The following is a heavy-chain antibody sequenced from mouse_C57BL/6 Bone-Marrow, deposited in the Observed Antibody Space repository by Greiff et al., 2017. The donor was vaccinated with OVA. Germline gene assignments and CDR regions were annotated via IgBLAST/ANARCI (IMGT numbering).Heavy chain of an antibody. Sequence: EVKLQESGPGLVKPSQSLSLTCSVTGYSITSGYYWNWIRQFPGNKLEWMGYISYDGSNNYNPSLKNRISITRDTSKNQFFLKLNSVTTEDTATYYCARVRGGLYAMDYWGQGTSVTVSS. V-gene: IGHV3-6*01. CDR2: ISYDGSN. J-gene: IGHJ4*01. CDR3: ARVRGGLYAMDY. CDR1: GYSITSGYY.